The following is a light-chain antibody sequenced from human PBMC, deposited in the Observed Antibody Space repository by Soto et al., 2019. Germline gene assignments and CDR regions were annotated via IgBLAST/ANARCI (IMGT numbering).Light chain of an antibody. J-gene: IGLJ1*01. V-gene: IGLV2-14*01. CDR3: SSYTSSSTLRGV. Sequence: QSVLTQPASVSGSPGQSITISCTGTSSDVGAYNYVSWYQQHPGKAPKLMIYDVTNRPSGVSNRFSGSKSGNTASLTISGLQAEDEADYYCSSYTSSSTLRGVFGTGTKLTVL. CDR1: SSDVGAYNY. CDR2: DVT.